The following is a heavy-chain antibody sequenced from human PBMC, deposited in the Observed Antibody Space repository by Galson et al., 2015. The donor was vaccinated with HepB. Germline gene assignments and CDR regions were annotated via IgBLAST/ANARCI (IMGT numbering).Heavy chain of an antibody. CDR1: GYDFSGYY. D-gene: IGHD4-23*01. V-gene: IGHV1-2*04. J-gene: IGHJ3*01. Sequence: SVKVSCKASGYDFSGYYMHWVRQAPGQGLEWIGWINPNSGVTKYAQKFQGWVTMTWDTSISTAYMEVTRLKSDDTAVYYCARDQGDYGGAFDFWGQGTLVTVSS. CDR3: ARDQGDYGGAFDF. CDR2: INPNSGVT.